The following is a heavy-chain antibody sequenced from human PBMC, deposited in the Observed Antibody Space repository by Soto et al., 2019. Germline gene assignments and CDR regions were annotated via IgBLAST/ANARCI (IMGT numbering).Heavy chain of an antibody. J-gene: IGHJ3*02. CDR2: IIPIFGTA. CDR1: GGTFSSYA. Sequence: SVKVSCKASGGTFSSYAISWVRQAPGQGLEWMGGIIPIFGTANYAQKFQGRVTITADESTSTAYMELSSLRSEDMAVYYCARVKIEKDIVVVVAAPDDAFDIWGQGTMVTVSS. CDR3: ARVKIEKDIVVVVAAPDDAFDI. D-gene: IGHD2-15*01. V-gene: IGHV1-69*13.